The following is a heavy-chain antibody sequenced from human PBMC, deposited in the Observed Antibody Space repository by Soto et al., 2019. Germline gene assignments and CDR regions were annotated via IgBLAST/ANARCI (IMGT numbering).Heavy chain of an antibody. V-gene: IGHV4-30-4*01. CDR3: AREVPYYDILTGNWFDP. Sequence: PSETMSLTCTVSGGSISSGDYYWSWIRQPPGKGLEWIGYIYYSGSTYYNPSLKSRVTISVDTSKNQFSLELSSVTAADTAVYYCAREVPYYDILTGNWFDPWGQGTLVTVSS. CDR1: GGSISSGDYY. J-gene: IGHJ5*02. D-gene: IGHD3-9*01. CDR2: IYYSGST.